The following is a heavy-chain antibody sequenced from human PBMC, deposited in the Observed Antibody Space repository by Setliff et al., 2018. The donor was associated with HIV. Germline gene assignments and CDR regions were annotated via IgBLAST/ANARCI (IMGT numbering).Heavy chain of an antibody. V-gene: IGHV3-33*08. CDR1: GFTLDDYA. D-gene: IGHD5-12*01. J-gene: IGHJ4*02. CDR3: ARDPPGSGFHLDY. Sequence: PGGSLRLSCAASGFTLDDYAIHWVRQAPGMGLEWVAMIWADEITKFYADSVKGRFTISRDNSKNTMYLQMNTLRVEDTAVYYCARDPPGSGFHLDYWGQGTPVTVSS. CDR2: IWADEITK.